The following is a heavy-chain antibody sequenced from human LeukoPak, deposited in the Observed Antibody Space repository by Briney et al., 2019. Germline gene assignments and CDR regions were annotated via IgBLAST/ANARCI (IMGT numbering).Heavy chain of an antibody. D-gene: IGHD1-26*01. V-gene: IGHV1-69*01. CDR1: GGTFSSYA. Sequence: GASVKVSCKASGGTFSSYAIIWVRQAPGQGLEWMGGIIPIFGTANYAQKFQGRVTITADESTSTAYMELSSLRSEDTAVYYCASGGSYSGFDPWGQGTVVTVSS. J-gene: IGHJ5*02. CDR3: ASGGSYSGFDP. CDR2: IIPIFGTA.